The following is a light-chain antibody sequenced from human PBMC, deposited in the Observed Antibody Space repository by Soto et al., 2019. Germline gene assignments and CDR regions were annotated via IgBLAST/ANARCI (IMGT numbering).Light chain of an antibody. V-gene: IGKV1-39*01. CDR1: RTISSY. CDR2: VAS. CDR3: QQSYSTPIT. Sequence: DIQMTQTPSSLSASVGDRVTITCRASRTISSYLNWYQQKPGTAPKLLIYVASSLQGPVPTRFSGSGSGTDFTLTIGSLQPDDFATYYCQQSYSTPITFGQGTMVDIK. J-gene: IGKJ1*01.